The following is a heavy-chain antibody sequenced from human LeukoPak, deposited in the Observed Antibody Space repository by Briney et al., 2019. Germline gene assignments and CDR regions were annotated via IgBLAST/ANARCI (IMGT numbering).Heavy chain of an antibody. CDR3: TSTYCSGDSCYLDY. CDR1: GGAFSSTSYY. D-gene: IGHD2-15*01. CDR2: IYYTGST. J-gene: IGHJ4*02. V-gene: IGHV4-39*01. Sequence: SETLSLTCTVSGGAFSSTSYYWGWIRQPPAKGLEWIGSIYYTGSTYYNPSLKSRVTMSVDTSNNQFSLKLSSVTAADTAVYYCTSTYCSGDSCYLDYWGQGTLVTVSS.